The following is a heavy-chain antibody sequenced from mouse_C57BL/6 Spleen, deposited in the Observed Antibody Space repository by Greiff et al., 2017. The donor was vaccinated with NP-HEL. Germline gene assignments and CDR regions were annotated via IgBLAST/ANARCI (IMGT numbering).Heavy chain of an antibody. D-gene: IGHD1-1*01. J-gene: IGHJ2*01. Sequence: EVQVVESGPGLVKPSQSLSLTCSVTGYSITSGYYWNWIRQFPGNKLEWMGYISYDGSNNYNPSLKNRISITRDTSKNQFFLKLNSVTTEDTATYYCARIGDYGNYFDYWGQGTTLTVSS. CDR3: ARIGDYGNYFDY. CDR1: GYSITSGYY. CDR2: ISYDGSN. V-gene: IGHV3-6*01.